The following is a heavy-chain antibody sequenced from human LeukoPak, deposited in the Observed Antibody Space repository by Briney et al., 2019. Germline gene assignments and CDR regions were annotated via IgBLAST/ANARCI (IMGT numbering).Heavy chain of an antibody. D-gene: IGHD4-11*01. Sequence: PGGSLRLSCAASGFTYSHYGMHWVRQAPGKGLEWVAVIWSDATEKYYGDAVKGRFTISRDNSRNTLYLQMNSLRVEDTAVYYCATDPQRGFGYRNSLQYWAQGTLVTVS. J-gene: IGHJ4*02. CDR1: GFTYSHYG. V-gene: IGHV3-33*08. CDR2: IWSDATEK. CDR3: ATDPQRGFGYRNSLQY.